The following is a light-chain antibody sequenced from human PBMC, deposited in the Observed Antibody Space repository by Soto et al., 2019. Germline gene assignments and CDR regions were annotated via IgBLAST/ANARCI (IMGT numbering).Light chain of an antibody. CDR1: SSDVGSYNY. V-gene: IGLV2-14*01. Sequence: QSVLTQPASVSGSPGQSIAISCTGTSSDVGSYNYVSWYQQHPDKAPKLILYDVTNRPSGVSNRFSGSKSGNTASLTISRLQAEDEADYYCSSYTTISTYVFGTGTRSPS. J-gene: IGLJ1*01. CDR3: SSYTTISTYV. CDR2: DVT.